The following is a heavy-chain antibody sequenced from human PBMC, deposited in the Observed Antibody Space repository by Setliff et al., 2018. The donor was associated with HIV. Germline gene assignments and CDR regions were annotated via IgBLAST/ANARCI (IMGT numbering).Heavy chain of an antibody. D-gene: IGHD6-19*01. CDR1: GFMFTSYG. CDR3: ARDFASGWCNWFDP. V-gene: IGHV3-30*19. CDR2: VYLDGTSI. Sequence: GESLKISCTTSGFMFTSYGIHWVRQAPGKGLEWVAMVYLDGTSIYYADSVRGRFTISRDNSKNTVSLQMDSLRVEDTAVYYCARDFASGWCNWFDPWGQGTLVTVSS. J-gene: IGHJ5*02.